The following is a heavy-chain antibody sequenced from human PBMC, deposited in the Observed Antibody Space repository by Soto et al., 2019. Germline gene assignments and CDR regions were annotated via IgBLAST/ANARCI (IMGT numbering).Heavy chain of an antibody. CDR3: AILAYGSGSYISYYYYGMEG. Sequence: ASVKVSCKASGGTFSSYAISWVRQAPGEGLEWMGGIIPIVGTSNYAQKFQGRVTITAGKSTSTAYMELSSLRSEDTAVYYCAILAYGSGSYISYYYYGMEGWGNGKTVIVSS. V-gene: IGHV1-69*06. D-gene: IGHD3-10*01. CDR1: GGTFSSYA. CDR2: IIPIVGTS. J-gene: IGHJ6*04.